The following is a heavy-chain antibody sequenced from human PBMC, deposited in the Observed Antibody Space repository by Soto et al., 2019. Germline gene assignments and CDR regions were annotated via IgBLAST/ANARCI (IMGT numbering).Heavy chain of an antibody. D-gene: IGHD3-22*01. V-gene: IGHV4-59*01. Sequence: SETLSLTCTVSGGSISSYYWSWIRQPPGKGLEWIGYIYYSGSTNYNPSLKSRVTISVDTSKNQFSLKLSSVTAADTAVYYCARYYDSSGYYRNPYNWFDPWGQGTLVTVSS. CDR2: IYYSGST. CDR1: GGSISSYY. CDR3: ARYYDSSGYYRNPYNWFDP. J-gene: IGHJ5*02.